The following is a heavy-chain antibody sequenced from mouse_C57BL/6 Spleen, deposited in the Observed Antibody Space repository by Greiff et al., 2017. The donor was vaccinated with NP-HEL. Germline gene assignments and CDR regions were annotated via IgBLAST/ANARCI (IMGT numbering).Heavy chain of an antibody. Sequence: EVQLQQSGPELVKPGASVKIPCKASGYTFTDYNMDWVKQSHGKSLEWIGDINPNNGGTIYNQKFKGKATLTVDKSSSTAYMELRSLTSEDTAVYYCARGAGEYDQGFAWFAYWGQGTLVTVSA. J-gene: IGHJ3*01. CDR3: ARGAGEYDQGFAWFAY. D-gene: IGHD2-4*01. CDR2: INPNNGGT. CDR1: GYTFTDYN. V-gene: IGHV1-18*01.